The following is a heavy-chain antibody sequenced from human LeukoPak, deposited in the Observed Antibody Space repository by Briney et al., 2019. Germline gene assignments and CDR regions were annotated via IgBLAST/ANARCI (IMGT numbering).Heavy chain of an antibody. J-gene: IGHJ4*02. V-gene: IGHV3-7*01. D-gene: IGHD2-2*01. CDR2: IKQDGSEK. Sequence: PGGSLRLSCAASGFTFSSYWMSWVRQAPGKGLEWVANIKQDGSEKYYVDSVKGRFTISRDNSKNTLYLQMNSLRAEDTAVYYCAKDREDIVVVPAAIGYWGQGTLVTVSS. CDR1: GFTFSSYW. CDR3: AKDREDIVVVPAAIGY.